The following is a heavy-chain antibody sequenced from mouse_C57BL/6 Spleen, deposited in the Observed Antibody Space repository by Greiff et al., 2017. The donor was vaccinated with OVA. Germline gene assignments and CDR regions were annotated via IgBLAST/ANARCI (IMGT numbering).Heavy chain of an antibody. D-gene: IGHD1-1*01. Sequence: EVKLQESGPGLVKPSQSLSLTCSVTGYSITSGYYWNWIRQFPGNELEWMGYISYDGSNNYNPSLKNRISITRDTSKNQFFLKLNSVTTEDTATYYCARVRVVSNAMDYWGQGTSVTVSS. J-gene: IGHJ4*01. CDR2: ISYDGSN. V-gene: IGHV3-6*01. CDR1: GYSITSGYY. CDR3: ARVRVVSNAMDY.